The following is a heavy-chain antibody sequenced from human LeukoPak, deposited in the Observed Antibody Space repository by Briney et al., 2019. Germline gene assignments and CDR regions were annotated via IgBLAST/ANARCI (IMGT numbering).Heavy chain of an antibody. D-gene: IGHD2-21*01. J-gene: IGHJ4*02. CDR2: ISKDGGNK. Sequence: GGSLRLSCETSGFTFISYGMHWVRQTPGKGLEWVAVISKDGGNKFYADSLKGRVTISRDDSKNTIYLYMNTLRPEDSGIYYCAKDGGLIGDNYFDHWGLGTLVTVSS. CDR1: GFTFISYG. CDR3: AKDGGLIGDNYFDH. V-gene: IGHV3-30*18.